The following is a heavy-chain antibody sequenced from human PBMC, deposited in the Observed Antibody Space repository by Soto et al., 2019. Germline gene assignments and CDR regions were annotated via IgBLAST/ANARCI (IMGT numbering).Heavy chain of an antibody. J-gene: IGHJ4*02. D-gene: IGHD2-15*01. Sequence: PGGSLKLSCAASGFTFSIYAMSWVRQAPGKGLEWVSTIGGSGGGTSYADFVRGRFTISRDNSRNTLYLQMNSLRAEDTAVYYCARVGGGGIGSYFDSWGQGTLVTVSS. V-gene: IGHV3-23*01. CDR2: IGGSGGGT. CDR1: GFTFSIYA. CDR3: ARVGGGGIGSYFDS.